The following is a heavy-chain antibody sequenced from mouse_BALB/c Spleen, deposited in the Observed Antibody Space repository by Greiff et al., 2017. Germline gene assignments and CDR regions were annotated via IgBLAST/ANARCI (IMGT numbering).Heavy chain of an antibody. J-gene: IGHJ1*01. Sequence: DVKLVESGGGLVQPGGSRKLSCAASGFTFSSFGMHWVRQAPEKGLEWVAYISSGSSTIYYADTVKGRFTISRDNPKNTLFLQMTSLRSEDTAMYYCARDYRYHGWYFDVWGAGTTVTVSA. V-gene: IGHV5-17*02. CDR3: ARDYRYHGWYFDV. D-gene: IGHD2-14*01. CDR2: ISSGSSTI. CDR1: GFTFSSFG.